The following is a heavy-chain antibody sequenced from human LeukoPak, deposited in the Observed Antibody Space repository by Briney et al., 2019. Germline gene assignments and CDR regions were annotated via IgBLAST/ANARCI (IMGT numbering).Heavy chain of an antibody. V-gene: IGHV3-23*01. J-gene: IGHJ4*02. Sequence: GGSLRLSCAASGFTFSSHGMNWVRQAPGKGLEWVSRISDTGDSTYYADSVKGRVTISRDNSKNTLYLQMNSLRADDTAVYYCAKDGKNIYNSYWGQGTLVTVSS. CDR2: ISDTGDST. CDR3: AKDGKNIYNSY. D-gene: IGHD1-1*01. CDR1: GFTFSSHG.